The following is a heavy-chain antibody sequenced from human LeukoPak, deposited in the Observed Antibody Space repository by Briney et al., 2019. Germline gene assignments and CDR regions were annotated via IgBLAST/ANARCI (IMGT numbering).Heavy chain of an antibody. Sequence: ASVKASCKASGYTFTSYYMHWVRQAPGQGLEWMGIINPSGGSTSYAQKFQGRVTMTRDTSTSTVYMELSSLRSEDTAVYYCAREAGIAVAKDNPPFDYWGQGTLVTVSS. CDR2: INPSGGST. V-gene: IGHV1-46*01. CDR3: AREAGIAVAKDNPPFDY. J-gene: IGHJ4*02. D-gene: IGHD6-19*01. CDR1: GYTFTSYY.